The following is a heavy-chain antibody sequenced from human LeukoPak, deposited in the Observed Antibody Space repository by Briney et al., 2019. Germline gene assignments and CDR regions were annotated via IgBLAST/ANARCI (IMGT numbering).Heavy chain of an antibody. CDR1: GGSFSGYY. J-gene: IGHJ6*02. CDR2: INHSGST. CDR3: ARGYYGSGSYLFLNYYYYYGMDV. Sequence: SETLSLTCAVYGGSFSGYYWSWIRQPPGKGLEWIGEINHSGSTNYNPSLKSRVTISVDTSKNQFSLKLSSVTAADTAVYYCARGYYGSGSYLFLNYYYYYGMDVWGQGTTVTVSS. D-gene: IGHD3-10*01. V-gene: IGHV4-34*01.